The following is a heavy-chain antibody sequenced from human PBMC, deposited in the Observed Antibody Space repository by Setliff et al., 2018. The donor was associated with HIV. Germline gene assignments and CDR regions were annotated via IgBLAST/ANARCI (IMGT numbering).Heavy chain of an antibody. V-gene: IGHV4-4*08. CDR3: ARGLSSQTYWGTRPLGLDY. J-gene: IGHJ4*01. CDR1: SGSMTGHY. Sequence: SETLSLTCSVSSGSMTGHYWTWVRQPPGKGLEWIGYRHSLGSSRVSDTPNYSPALKSRITISLDTSKRQFSLTMTSVTAADTAVYYCARGLSSQTYWGTRPLGLDYWGQGSLVTVSS. CDR2: RHSLGSSRVSDTP. D-gene: IGHD2-2*01.